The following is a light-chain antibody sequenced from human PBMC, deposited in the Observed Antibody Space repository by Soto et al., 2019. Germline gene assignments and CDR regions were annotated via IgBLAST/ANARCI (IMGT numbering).Light chain of an antibody. J-gene: IGKJ5*01. CDR1: QSINTY. V-gene: IGKV3D-11*02. CDR3: QQRRSWQVT. CDR2: DAS. Sequence: ENVLTHSPATLSLSPCEWAALSCRASQSINTYLAWYQQKPGQAPRLLIYDASKRATGIPARFSGSGSGTNFTLTISSLEPEDFAVYYCQQRRSWQVTFGQGTRLE.